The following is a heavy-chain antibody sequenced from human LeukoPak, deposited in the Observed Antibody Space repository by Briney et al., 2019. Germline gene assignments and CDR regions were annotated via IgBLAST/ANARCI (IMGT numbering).Heavy chain of an antibody. V-gene: IGHV4-59*13. CDR3: ARIDPLGYFDQ. CDR2: IFFSGHS. Sequence: PSETLSLTCTVSGAFSNRFYWSWVRQSPGKGLEWIGNIFFSGHSNYHPSLTGRVTISPDTSKSQFSLKMTSVTAADTALYYCARIDPLGYFDQWGQGTLVTVSS. J-gene: IGHJ4*02. CDR1: GAFSNRFY.